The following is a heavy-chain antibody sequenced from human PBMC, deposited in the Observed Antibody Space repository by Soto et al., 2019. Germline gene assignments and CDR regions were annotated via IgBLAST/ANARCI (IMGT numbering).Heavy chain of an antibody. CDR1: GGSISSSSYY. V-gene: IGHV4-39*01. D-gene: IGHD1-26*01. CDR3: ARLQVSYDPAWEEAYYYYGMDV. J-gene: IGHJ6*02. CDR2: IYYSGST. Sequence: SETLSLTCTVSGGSISSSSYYWGWIRQPPGKGLERIGSIYYSGSTYYNPSLKSRVTISVDTSKNQFSLKLSSVTAADTAVYYCARLQVSYDPAWEEAYYYYGMDVWGQGTTVTVSS.